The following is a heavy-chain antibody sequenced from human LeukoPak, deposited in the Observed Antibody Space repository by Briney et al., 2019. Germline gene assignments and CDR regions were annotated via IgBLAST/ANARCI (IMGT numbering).Heavy chain of an antibody. CDR1: GSTVSSNF. V-gene: IGHV3-66*01. D-gene: IGHD1-26*01. J-gene: IGHJ4*02. CDR3: AREDAGGTYSFDC. Sequence: PGGSLRLSSAVSGSTVSSNFMSWVRQAPGKGPEWVSVIYTSGITYYADSVRGRFTISRDNSKNTLYLQMDSLTAEDTAVYYCAREDAGGTYSFDCWGQGTLVTVSS. CDR2: IYTSGIT.